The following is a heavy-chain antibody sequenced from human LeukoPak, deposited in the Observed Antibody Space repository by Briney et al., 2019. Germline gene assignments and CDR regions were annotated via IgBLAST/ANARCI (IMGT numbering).Heavy chain of an antibody. V-gene: IGHV3-73*01. J-gene: IGHJ3*02. Sequence: GGSLRLSCAASGFTFSGSAMHWARQASGKGLEWVGRIRSKANSYATAYAASVKGRFTISRDDSKNTAYLQMNSLKTEDTAVYYCTRPHSRDHDAFDIWGQGTMVTVSS. CDR2: IRSKANSYAT. CDR1: GFTFSGSA. CDR3: TRPHSRDHDAFDI.